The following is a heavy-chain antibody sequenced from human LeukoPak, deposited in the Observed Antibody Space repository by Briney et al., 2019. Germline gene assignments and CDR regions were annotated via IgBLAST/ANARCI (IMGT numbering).Heavy chain of an antibody. CDR2: ISTYNGDT. V-gene: IGHV1-18*01. Sequence: ASVKVSCKASGYTFRNFGISWVRQAHGQGLEWMGWISTYNGDTHYAQKLQGRVTMTTDTSTSTAYMELRSLRSDDTAVYYCARDPSNTSGYQIYFDYWGQGTLVTVSS. D-gene: IGHD3-3*01. CDR3: ARDPSNTSGYQIYFDY. J-gene: IGHJ4*02. CDR1: GYTFRNFG.